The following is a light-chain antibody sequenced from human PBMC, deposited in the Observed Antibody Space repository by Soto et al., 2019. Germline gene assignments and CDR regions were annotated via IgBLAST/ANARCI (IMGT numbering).Light chain of an antibody. CDR2: DAS. Sequence: EIVLTQSPATLSLSPGQRATLSCRASQSVSTFLAWYQQKPGQAPRLLIYDASNRATGIPARFRCSGSGTDFTLTISSLEPEDLAVYYCQHRSNWPITFGQGTRLEIE. CDR1: QSVSTF. J-gene: IGKJ5*01. CDR3: QHRSNWPIT. V-gene: IGKV3-11*01.